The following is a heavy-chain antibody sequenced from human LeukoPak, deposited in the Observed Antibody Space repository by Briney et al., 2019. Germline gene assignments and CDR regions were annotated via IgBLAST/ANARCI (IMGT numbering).Heavy chain of an antibody. V-gene: IGHV3-21*01. CDR1: GFTVNSNY. CDR3: ARIMVRGVIIPPYFDY. D-gene: IGHD3-10*01. CDR2: ISSSSSYI. Sequence: PGGSLRLSCAASGFTVNSNYMSWVRQAPGKGLEWVSSISSSSSYIYYADSVKGRFTISRDNAKNSLYLQMNSLRAEDTAVYYCARIMVRGVIIPPYFDYWGQGTLVTVSS. J-gene: IGHJ4*02.